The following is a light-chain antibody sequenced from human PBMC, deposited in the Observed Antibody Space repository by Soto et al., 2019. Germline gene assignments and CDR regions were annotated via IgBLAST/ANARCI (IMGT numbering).Light chain of an antibody. J-gene: IGKJ1*01. CDR2: SAS. V-gene: IGKV1-9*01. Sequence: IQLTQSPSFLSASVGDRVTITCRASQDISSYLAWYQQRPGKVPSCLTHSASTLQSGVPSRFSATGSGTTFTLTISSLQPEDIATYYCQRLNRFPRTFGQGTKVEV. CDR3: QRLNRFPRT. CDR1: QDISSY.